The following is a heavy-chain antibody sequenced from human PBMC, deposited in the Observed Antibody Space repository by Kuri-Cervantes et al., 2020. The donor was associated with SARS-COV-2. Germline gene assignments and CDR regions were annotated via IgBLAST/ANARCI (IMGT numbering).Heavy chain of an antibody. V-gene: IGHV1-18*01. J-gene: IGHJ4*02. Sequence: ASVKVSCKASGYTFTSYGISWVRQAPGQGPEWMGWISAYNGNTNYAQKLQGRVTMTTDTSTSTAYMELRSLRSDDTAVYYCARVGLMITFGGVIVIPPDYWGQGTLVTVSS. CDR2: ISAYNGNT. CDR1: GYTFTSYG. CDR3: ARVGLMITFGGVIVIPPDY. D-gene: IGHD3-16*02.